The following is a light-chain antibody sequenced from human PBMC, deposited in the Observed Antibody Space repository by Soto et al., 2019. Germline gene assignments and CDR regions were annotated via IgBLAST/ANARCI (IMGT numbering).Light chain of an antibody. V-gene: IGLV2-14*01. J-gene: IGLJ2*01. CDR3: NSYTSITTLGI. Sequence: QSALTQPASVSGSPGQSITISCTGTSSDIGGYNYVSWYQQHPGKAPKLVIYAVSNRPSGVSNRFSGSKSGNTDSLTISGLQPEDEADYYCNSYTSITTLGIFGGGTKLTVL. CDR1: SSDIGGYNY. CDR2: AVS.